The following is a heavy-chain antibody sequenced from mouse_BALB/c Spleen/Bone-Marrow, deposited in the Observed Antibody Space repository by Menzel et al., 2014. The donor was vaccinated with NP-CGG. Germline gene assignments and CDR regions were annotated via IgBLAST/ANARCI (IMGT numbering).Heavy chain of an antibody. J-gene: IGHJ2*01. Sequence: VQLQQSGAELVKPGASVKLSCTASGFNIKDTYMHWVKQRPEQGLEWIGRIDPANGNTKYDPKFQGKATITAGTSSNTAYLQLSSLTSEDTAVHYCARYRLGTYFDYWGQGTTLTVSS. CDR2: IDPANGNT. CDR1: GFNIKDTY. CDR3: ARYRLGTYFDY. D-gene: IGHD2-14*01. V-gene: IGHV14-3*02.